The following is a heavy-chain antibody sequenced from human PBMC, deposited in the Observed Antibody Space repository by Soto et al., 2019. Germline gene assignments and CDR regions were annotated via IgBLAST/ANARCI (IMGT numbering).Heavy chain of an antibody. V-gene: IGHV1-3*01. Sequence: ASVTVSCQASGYTFTSYAMHWVRQAPGQRLEWMGWINAGTGNTKYSQKFQGRVTITRDTSASTAYMELSSLRSEDTAVYYCARDWAAAGEDSFDYWGQGTLVTVSS. CDR1: GYTFTSYA. CDR3: ARDWAAAGEDSFDY. CDR2: INAGTGNT. J-gene: IGHJ4*02. D-gene: IGHD6-13*01.